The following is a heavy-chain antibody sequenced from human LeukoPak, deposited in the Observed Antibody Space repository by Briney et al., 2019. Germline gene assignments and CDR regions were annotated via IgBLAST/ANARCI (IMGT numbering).Heavy chain of an antibody. J-gene: IGHJ6*03. CDR3: ARPPKWWLVPLLYYYYYMDV. V-gene: IGHV4-39*07. CDR2: INHSGST. D-gene: IGHD6-19*01. CDR1: AGSINSRSYY. Sequence: SQTRSLTCTVSAGSINSRSYYWGWIRQPPGNGLEWIGEINHSGSTNYNPSLKSRVTISVDTSKNQFSLKLSSVTAADTAVYYCARPPKWWLVPLLYYYYYMDVWGKGTTVTVSS.